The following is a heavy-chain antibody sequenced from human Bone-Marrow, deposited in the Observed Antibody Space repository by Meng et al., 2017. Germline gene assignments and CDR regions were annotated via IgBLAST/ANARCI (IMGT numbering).Heavy chain of an antibody. CDR3: AINTCSSTSCYVMGGWFDP. CDR2: INPNSGGT. D-gene: IGHD2-2*01. J-gene: IGHJ5*02. CDR1: GYTFTGYY. Sequence: ASVKVSCKASGYTFTGYYMHWVRQAPGQGREGMGWINPNSGGTNYAQKFQGRVTMTRDTSISTAYMELSRLRSDDTAVYYCAINTCSSTSCYVMGGWFDPWGQGTLVTVSS. V-gene: IGHV1-2*02.